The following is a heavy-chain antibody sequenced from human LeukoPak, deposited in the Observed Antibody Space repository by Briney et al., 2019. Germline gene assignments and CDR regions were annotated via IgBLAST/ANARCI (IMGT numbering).Heavy chain of an antibody. CDR1: GFTFSSYW. Sequence: PGGSLRLSCAASGFTFSSYWMHWVRQAPGKGLVWVSRINSDGSSTSYADSVKGRFTISRDNAKNTLYLQMNSLRAEDTAVYYCARGVPWYYYGSGSYYEGYFDYWGQGTLVTVSS. CDR3: ARGVPWYYYGSGSYYEGYFDY. J-gene: IGHJ4*02. CDR2: INSDGSST. V-gene: IGHV3-74*01. D-gene: IGHD3-10*01.